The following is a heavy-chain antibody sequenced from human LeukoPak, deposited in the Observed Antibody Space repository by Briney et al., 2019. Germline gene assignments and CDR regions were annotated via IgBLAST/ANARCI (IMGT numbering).Heavy chain of an antibody. CDR1: GGSLRSTSYY. CDR3: ASQTLPGLLWFGQFDS. V-gene: IGHV4-39*01. Sequence: PSETLCLTCTVSGGSLRSTSYYWGWIRQPPGRGLEWIGSIYYSGSTYYNPSLKNRATISIDTSKNQFSLKLSSVTAADTAVYYCASQTLPGLLWFGQFDSWAKGPLVTVSS. D-gene: IGHD3-10*01. CDR2: IYYSGST. J-gene: IGHJ5*01.